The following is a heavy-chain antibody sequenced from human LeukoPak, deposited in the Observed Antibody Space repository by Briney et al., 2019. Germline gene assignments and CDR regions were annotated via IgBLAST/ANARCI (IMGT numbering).Heavy chain of an antibody. CDR3: ARDAATLNPRYYYGMDV. J-gene: IGHJ6*02. CDR2: FDPEDGET. V-gene: IGHV1-24*01. Sequence: ASVKVSCKVSGYTLTELSMHWVRQAPGKGLEWMGGFDPEDGETIYAQKFQGRVTMTEDTSTDTAYMELRSLRSDDTAVYYCARDAATLNPRYYYGMDVWGQGTTVTVSS. CDR1: GYTLTELS. D-gene: IGHD1-26*01.